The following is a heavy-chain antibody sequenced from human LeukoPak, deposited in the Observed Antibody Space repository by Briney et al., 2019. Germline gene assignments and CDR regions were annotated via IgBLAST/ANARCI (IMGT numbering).Heavy chain of an antibody. CDR2: ISHSGST. J-gene: IGHJ4*02. V-gene: IGHV4-59*01. CDR1: GDFIRRYD. D-gene: IGHD6-13*01. Sequence: SETLSLTCTVSGDFIRRYDWRCIRHSPGKGLEWIGHISHSGSTNYNPSLKRRVTISADTSKDQFSLKLASATAADTAVYCCATGYSSTWYYFDYWGQGTLVTVSS. CDR3: ATGYSSTWYYFDY.